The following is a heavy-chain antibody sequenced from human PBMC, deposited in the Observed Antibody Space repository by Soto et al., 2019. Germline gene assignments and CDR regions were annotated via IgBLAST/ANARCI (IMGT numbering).Heavy chain of an antibody. D-gene: IGHD5-12*01. Sequence: QITLKESGPTLVKPTQTLTLTCTFSGFSLSTSGVGVGWIRQPPGKALEWLALIYWDDDKRYSPSLKSRLTITKDTSKNQVVLTMTNMDPVDTATYYCAHNGMATIDHREDAFDIWGQGTMVTVSS. CDR2: IYWDDDK. J-gene: IGHJ3*02. CDR1: GFSLSTSGVG. CDR3: AHNGMATIDHREDAFDI. V-gene: IGHV2-5*02.